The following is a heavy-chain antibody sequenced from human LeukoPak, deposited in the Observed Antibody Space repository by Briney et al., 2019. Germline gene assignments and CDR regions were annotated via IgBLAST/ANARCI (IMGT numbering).Heavy chain of an antibody. CDR2: ITSPVGRI. CDR1: GFTFSTYS. CDR3: ATDGRSSGWYGFDY. Sequence: SGGSLRLSCAASGFTFSTYSMNWVRRAPGKGLEWVSSITSPVGRIYYADSLKGRITISRDNARSTLYLQMNSLRAEDTAVYYCATDGRSSGWYGFDYWGQGILVTVSS. V-gene: IGHV3-21*01. D-gene: IGHD6-19*01. J-gene: IGHJ4*02.